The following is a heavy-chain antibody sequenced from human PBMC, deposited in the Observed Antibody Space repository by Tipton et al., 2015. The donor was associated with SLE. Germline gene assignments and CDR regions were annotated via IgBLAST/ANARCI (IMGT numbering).Heavy chain of an antibody. V-gene: IGHV4-38-2*01. D-gene: IGHD1-26*01. Sequence: TLSLTCAVYGGSFSGYYWGWIRQPPGKGLEWIGSIYHSGSTYYNPSLKSRVTISVDTSKNQFSLKLSSVTAADTAVYYCAKIVGATTGAFDIWGQGTMVTVSS. CDR1: GGSFSGYY. CDR2: IYHSGST. CDR3: AKIVGATTGAFDI. J-gene: IGHJ3*02.